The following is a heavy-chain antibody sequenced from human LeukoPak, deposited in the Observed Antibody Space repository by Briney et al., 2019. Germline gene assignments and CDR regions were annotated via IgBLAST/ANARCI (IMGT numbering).Heavy chain of an antibody. Sequence: SETLSLTCAVYGGSFSGYYWSWIRQPPGKGLEWIGEINHSGSTNYNPSLKSRVTISVDTSKNQFSLKLSSVTAADTAVYYCARVAASLRYGGFDYWGQGTLVTVSS. D-gene: IGHD6-25*01. CDR2: INHSGST. V-gene: IGHV4-34*01. J-gene: IGHJ4*02. CDR1: GGSFSGYY. CDR3: ARVAASLRYGGFDY.